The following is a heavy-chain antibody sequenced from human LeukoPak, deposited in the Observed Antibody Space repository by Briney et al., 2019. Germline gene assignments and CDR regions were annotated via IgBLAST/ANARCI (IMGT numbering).Heavy chain of an antibody. J-gene: IGHJ4*02. D-gene: IGHD2-15*01. CDR2: ISASGGST. Sequence: GGSLRLSCAVSGVIFNNYAMSWVRQAPGRGLEWVSVISASGGSTYYADSVKGRFTISRDNSKNTLYLQMNSLRAEDTAVYYCASRHCSGGGCYFAGADPFDYWGQGTLVTVSS. CDR1: GVIFNNYA. CDR3: ASRHCSGGGCYFAGADPFDY. V-gene: IGHV3-23*01.